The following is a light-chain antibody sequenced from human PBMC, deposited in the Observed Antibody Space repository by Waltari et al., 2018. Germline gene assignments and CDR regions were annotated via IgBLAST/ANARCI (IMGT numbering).Light chain of an antibody. CDR2: DVS. V-gene: IGLV2-14*03. CDR1: TSDLGGYTY. Sequence: QSALTQPASVSGSPGQPITIPCLGTTSDLGGYTYFSWYQQHPGKAPKLMIYDVSSRPSGISSRFSGSKFGNTASLTISGLQPEDEADYYCSSFTSSSTWVFGGGTKLTVL. J-gene: IGLJ3*02. CDR3: SSFTSSSTWV.